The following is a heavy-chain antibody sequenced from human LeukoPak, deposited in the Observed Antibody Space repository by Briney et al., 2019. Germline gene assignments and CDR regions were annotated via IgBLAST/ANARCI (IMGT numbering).Heavy chain of an antibody. D-gene: IGHD3-16*01. CDR1: GFTFSSYA. J-gene: IGHJ4*02. CDR3: ASVEGLFGRLDY. V-gene: IGHV3-30*04. CDR2: ISYDGSNK. Sequence: GGSLRLSCAASGFTFSSYAMHWVRQAPGKGLEWVAVISYDGSNKYYADSVKGRFTIFRDNSKNTLYLQMNSLRAEDTAVYYCASVEGLFGRLDYWGQGTLVTVSS.